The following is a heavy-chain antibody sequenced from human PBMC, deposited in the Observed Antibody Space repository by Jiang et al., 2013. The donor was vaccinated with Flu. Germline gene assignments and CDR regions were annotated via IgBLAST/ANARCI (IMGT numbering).Heavy chain of an antibody. CDR2: INHSGST. D-gene: IGHD6-6*01. J-gene: IGHJ4*02. V-gene: IGHV4-34*01. Sequence: LLKPSETLSLTCAVYGGSFSGYYWSWIRQPPGKGLEWIGEINHSGSTNYNPSLKSRVTISVDTSKNQFSLKLSSVTAADTAVYYCARGRAVGFLGSSSARQYYFDYWGQGTLVTVSS. CDR3: ARGRAVGFLGSSSARQYYFDY. CDR1: GGSFSGYY.